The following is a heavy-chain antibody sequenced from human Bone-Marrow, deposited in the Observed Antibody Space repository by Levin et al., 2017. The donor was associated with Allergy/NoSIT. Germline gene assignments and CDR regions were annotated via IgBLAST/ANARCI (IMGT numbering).Heavy chain of an antibody. J-gene: IGHJ4*02. CDR1: GFTFSSYW. Sequence: QRGESLKISCAASGFTFSSYWMHWVRQAPGKGLVWVSRINNYGSSTSYADSVKGRFTISRDNAKNTLYLQMNSLRAEDTAVYYCARGPNYYDSGFVDYWGQGTLVTVSS. V-gene: IGHV3-74*01. D-gene: IGHD3-22*01. CDR2: INNYGSST. CDR3: ARGPNYYDSGFVDY.